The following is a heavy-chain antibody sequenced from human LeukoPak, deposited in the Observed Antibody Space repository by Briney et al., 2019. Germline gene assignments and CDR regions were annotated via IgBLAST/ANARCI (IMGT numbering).Heavy chain of an antibody. J-gene: IGHJ6*03. Sequence: GGSLRLSCAASGFTFSDYYMSWIRQAPGKGREWVSYISSSGSTIYYADSVKGRFTISRDNAKTSLYLQMNSLRAEDTAVYYCARDHKDYYYYYMDVWGKGTTVTVSS. CDR1: GFTFSDYY. V-gene: IGHV3-11*01. CDR3: ARDHKDYYYYYMDV. CDR2: ISSSGSTI.